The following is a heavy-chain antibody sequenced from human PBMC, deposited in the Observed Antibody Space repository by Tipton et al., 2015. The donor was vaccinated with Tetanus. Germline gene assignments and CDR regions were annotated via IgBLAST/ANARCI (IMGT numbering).Heavy chain of an antibody. J-gene: IGHJ5*02. CDR1: GGSISSTDYY. CDR2: MYHSGQA. V-gene: IGHV4-30-4*01. Sequence: TLSLTCSVSGGSISSTDYYWSWIRQPPGEGLEWIGYMYHSGQAYYNSSLKSRVVILVDTSKNQFSLKLSSVTAADTAEYYCARYSTVTTSNNWFDPRGQETLVTVSS. CDR3: ARYSTVTTSNNWFDP. D-gene: IGHD4-11*01.